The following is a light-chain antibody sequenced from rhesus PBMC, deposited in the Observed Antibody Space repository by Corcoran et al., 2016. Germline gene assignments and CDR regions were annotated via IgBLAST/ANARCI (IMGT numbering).Light chain of an antibody. V-gene: IGKV1-43*01. J-gene: IGKJ1*01. CDR3: LQYDSSPWT. Sequence: DIQMTQSPSSLSASAGDRVTITCRASQGISTYLNWYQQKPGKAPKRLFYAASSLESGVPSRFSGSGSWTDFTLTISSLQPADFSTYYCLQYDSSPWTFGQGTKVEIK. CDR1: QGISTY. CDR2: AAS.